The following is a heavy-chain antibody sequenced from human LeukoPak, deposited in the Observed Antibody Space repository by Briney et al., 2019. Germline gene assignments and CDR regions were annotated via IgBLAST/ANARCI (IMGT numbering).Heavy chain of an antibody. J-gene: IGHJ6*03. V-gene: IGHV4-39*07. CDR3: ARAYGWSYYYYYYMDV. CDR2: INHSGST. D-gene: IGHD2-15*01. CDR1: GGSISSSGHS. Sequence: TSETLSLTCTVSGGSISSSGHSWGWIRQPPGKGLEWIGEINHSGSTNYNPSLKSRVTISVDTSKNQFSLKLSSVTAADTAVYYCARAYGWSYYYYYYMDVWGKGTTVTISS.